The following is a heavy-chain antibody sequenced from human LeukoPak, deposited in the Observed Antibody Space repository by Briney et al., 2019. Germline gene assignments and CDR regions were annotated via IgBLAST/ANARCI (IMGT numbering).Heavy chain of an antibody. CDR3: ARGGGGSSGSALYYYYMDV. CDR1: GFTLSTYA. CDR2: TSSSDAGT. Sequence: TGGSLRLSCAASGFTLSTYAMGWVRQTPGKGLEWVAATSSSDAGTYHADSVRGRFTISRDNSKNTLYLQMNSLRAEDAAVYFCARGGGGSSGSALYYYYMDVWGKGTTVTVSS. V-gene: IGHV3-23*01. J-gene: IGHJ6*03. D-gene: IGHD6-19*01.